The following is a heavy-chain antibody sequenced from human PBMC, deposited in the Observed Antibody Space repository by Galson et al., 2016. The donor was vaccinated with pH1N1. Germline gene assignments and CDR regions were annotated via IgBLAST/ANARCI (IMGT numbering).Heavy chain of an antibody. CDR3: AKDPRSGDCGEYEGYEYGECAFEV. Sequence: SLRLSCAASGFTFDDYAMHWVRQAPGKGLEWVSGISWNSGNIGYADSVKGRFTISRDNAKNSLYLQMNSLRAEDTALYYCAKDPRSGDCGEYEGYEYGECAFEVWGQGTIVTVSS. CDR1: GFTFDDYA. V-gene: IGHV3-9*01. J-gene: IGHJ3*01. CDR2: ISWNSGNI. D-gene: IGHD4-17*01.